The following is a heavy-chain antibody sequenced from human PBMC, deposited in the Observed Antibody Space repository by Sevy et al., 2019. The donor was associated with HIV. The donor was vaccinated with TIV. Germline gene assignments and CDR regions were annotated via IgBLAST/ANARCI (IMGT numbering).Heavy chain of an antibody. CDR3: ARVDMSGYSKD. CDR1: GGSFSGYY. Sequence: SETRSLTCAVYGGSFSGYYWSWIRQPPGKGLEWIGEINHSGSTNYNPSLKSRVTISVDTSKNQFSLKLSSVTAADTAVYYCARVDMSGYSKDWGQGTLVTVSS. D-gene: IGHD4-4*01. CDR2: INHSGST. V-gene: IGHV4-34*01. J-gene: IGHJ4*02.